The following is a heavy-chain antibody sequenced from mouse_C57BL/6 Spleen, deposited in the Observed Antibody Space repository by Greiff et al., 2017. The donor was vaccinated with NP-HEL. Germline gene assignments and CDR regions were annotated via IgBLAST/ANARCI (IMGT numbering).Heavy chain of an antibody. CDR3: AKNSGYGYDGAWFAY. J-gene: IGHJ3*01. CDR2: IGSGGST. D-gene: IGHD2-2*01. V-gene: IGHV2-5*01. CDR1: GFSLTSYG. Sequence: QVQLKESGPGLVQPSQSLSITCTVSGFSLTSYGVHWVRQSPGKGLEWLGVIGSGGSTDYNAAFMSRLSITKDNSKSQVFVKMNSLQADDTAIYYCAKNSGYGYDGAWFAYWGQGTLVTVSA.